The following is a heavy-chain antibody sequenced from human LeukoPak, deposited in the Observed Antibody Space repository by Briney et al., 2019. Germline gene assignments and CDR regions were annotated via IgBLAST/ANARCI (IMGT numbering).Heavy chain of an antibody. CDR3: AKDPYLSAAGRGIDY. CDR1: GFTFSAYA. J-gene: IGHJ4*02. V-gene: IGHV3-23*01. CDR2: IRGTGGIT. D-gene: IGHD6-25*01. Sequence: GGSLRLSCAASGFTFSAYAMSWVRQAPGKGLEWVSAIRGTGGITDYADSVKGRFTISSDNSKNTLYLQMNSLRAEDTAIYYCAKDPYLSAAGRGIDYWGQGTLVTVSS.